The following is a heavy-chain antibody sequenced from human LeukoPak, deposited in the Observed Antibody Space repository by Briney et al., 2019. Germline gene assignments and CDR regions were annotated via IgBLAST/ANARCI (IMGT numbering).Heavy chain of an antibody. CDR2: IDSDGSST. CDR1: GFTCSRYW. CDR3: AKKSVGATGYFDY. J-gene: IGHJ4*02. V-gene: IGHV3-74*01. D-gene: IGHD1-26*01. Sequence: GGSLRLSCAASGFTCSRYWMHWVRQAPGKGLLLVSRIDSDGSSTSYADSVKGRFTISRDNSKKTLYLQMNTLRAEDTAVYYCAKKSVGATGYFDYWGQGTLVTVSS.